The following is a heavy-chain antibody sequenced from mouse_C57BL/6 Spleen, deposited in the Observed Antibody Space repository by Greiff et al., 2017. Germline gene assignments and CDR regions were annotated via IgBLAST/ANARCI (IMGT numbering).Heavy chain of an antibody. CDR2: IDPETGGT. V-gene: IGHV1-15*01. CDR3: TRSVRSYSFAY. Sequence: QVQLQQSGAELVRPGASVTLSCKASGYTFTDYEMHWVKQTPVHGLEWIGAIDPETGGTAYNQKFKGKAILTADKSSSTAYMELRSLTSEDSAVYYCTRSVRSYSFAYWGQGTLVTVSA. CDR1: GYTFTDYE. J-gene: IGHJ3*01. D-gene: IGHD2-12*01.